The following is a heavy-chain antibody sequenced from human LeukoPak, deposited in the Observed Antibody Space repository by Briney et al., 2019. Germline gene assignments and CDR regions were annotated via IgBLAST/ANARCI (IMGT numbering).Heavy chain of an antibody. CDR3: ARDSVGLVATQGCDAFDI. V-gene: IGHV3-7*01. J-gene: IGHJ3*02. CDR2: IKQDGSEK. Sequence: GGSLRLSCAASGFTFSSYWMSWVRQAPGKGLEWVANIKQDGSEKYYVDSVKGRFTISRDNAKNSLYLQMNSLRAEDTAVYYCARDSVGLVATQGCDAFDIWGQGTMVTVSS. CDR1: GFTFSSYW. D-gene: IGHD5-12*01.